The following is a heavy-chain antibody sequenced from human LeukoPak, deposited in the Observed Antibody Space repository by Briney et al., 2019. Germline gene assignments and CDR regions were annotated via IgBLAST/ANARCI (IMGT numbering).Heavy chain of an antibody. CDR3: AREPGYLGLGELSFHGPFDY. J-gene: IGHJ4*02. V-gene: IGHV1-3*01. Sequence: ASVKVSCKASGYTFTSYAMHWVRQAPGQRLEWMGWINAGNGNTKYSQKFQGRVTITRDTSTSTAYMELRSLRSDDTAVYYCAREPGYLGLGELSFHGPFDYWGQGTLVPVSS. D-gene: IGHD3-16*02. CDR2: INAGNGNT. CDR1: GYTFTSYA.